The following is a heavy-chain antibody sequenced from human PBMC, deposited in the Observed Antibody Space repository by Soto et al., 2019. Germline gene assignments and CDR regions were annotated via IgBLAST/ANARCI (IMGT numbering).Heavy chain of an antibody. CDR3: ARDTHYDYVWGSYRYRGSYFDY. Sequence: VASVKVSCKASGGTFSSYTISWVRQAPGQGLEWMGRIIPILGIANYAQKFQGRVTITADKSTSTAYMELSSLRSEDTAVYYCARDTHYDYVWGSYRYRGSYFDYWG. CDR2: IIPILGIA. CDR1: GGTFSSYT. V-gene: IGHV1-69*04. J-gene: IGHJ4*01. D-gene: IGHD3-16*02.